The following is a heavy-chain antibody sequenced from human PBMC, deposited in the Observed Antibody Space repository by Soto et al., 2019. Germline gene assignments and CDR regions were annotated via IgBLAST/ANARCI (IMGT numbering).Heavy chain of an antibody. J-gene: IGHJ4*02. Sequence: QLQLQESGPGLVKPSETLSLTCTVSGGSIRSSSYYWGWIRQPPGKGLEWIGSMYYSGSTYYNSSLKSRVTISVDTSKNQFSLKLRSVTAADTAVYYCAAEWLLSQSPTSIDFWGQGTLVTVSS. CDR2: MYYSGST. V-gene: IGHV4-39*01. CDR3: AAEWLLSQSPTSIDF. D-gene: IGHD3-3*01. CDR1: GGSIRSSSYY.